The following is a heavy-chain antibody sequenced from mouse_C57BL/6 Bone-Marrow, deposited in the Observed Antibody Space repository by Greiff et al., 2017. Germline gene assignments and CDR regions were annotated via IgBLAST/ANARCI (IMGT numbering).Heavy chain of an antibody. CDR3: ARDLDSSGYRVYFDY. V-gene: IGHV1-82*01. D-gene: IGHD3-2*02. CDR1: GYAFSSSW. Sequence: VQLQQSGPELVKPGASVKISCKASGYAFSSSWMNWVKQRPGKGLEWIGRIYPGDGDTNYNGKFKGKATLTADKSSSTAYMQLSSLTSEDSAVYFCARDLDSSGYRVYFDYWGQGTTLTVSS. CDR2: IYPGDGDT. J-gene: IGHJ2*01.